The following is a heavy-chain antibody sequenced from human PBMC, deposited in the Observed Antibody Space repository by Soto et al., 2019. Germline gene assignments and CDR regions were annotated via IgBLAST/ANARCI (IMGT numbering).Heavy chain of an antibody. D-gene: IGHD1-26*01. CDR1: GYTFTGDY. J-gene: IGHJ6*02. CDR3: ARDRRVAPPPYGMDV. V-gene: IGHV1-2*02. CDR2: INPNSGGT. Sequence: ASVKVSCKASGYTFTGDYMHGVRQAPGQGLEWMGWINPNSGGTNYAQKFQGRVTMTRDTSISTAYMELSRLRSDDTAVYYCARDRRVAPPPYGMDVWGQGTTVTVSS.